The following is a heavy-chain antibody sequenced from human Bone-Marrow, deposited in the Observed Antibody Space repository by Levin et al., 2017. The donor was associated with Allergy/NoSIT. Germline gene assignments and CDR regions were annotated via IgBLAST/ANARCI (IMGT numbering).Heavy chain of an antibody. J-gene: IGHJ4*02. Sequence: SLKISCAASGFTFDDYAMHWVRQAPGKGLEWVSGINWNSGTIGYADSVKGRFTISRDNAKNSLYLQMNSLRIEDTAFYYCAKVSISSISAAGTLDYWGQGTLVTVSS. CDR2: INWNSGTI. CDR3: AKVSISSISAAGTLDY. CDR1: GFTFDDYA. V-gene: IGHV3-9*01. D-gene: IGHD6-13*01.